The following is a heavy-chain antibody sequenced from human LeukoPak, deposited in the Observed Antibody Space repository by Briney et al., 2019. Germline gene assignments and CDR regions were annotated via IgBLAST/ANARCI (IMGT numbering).Heavy chain of an antibody. V-gene: IGHV1-24*01. J-gene: IGHJ6*02. CDR1: GYTLTELS. D-gene: IGHD3-3*01. Sequence: ASVKVSCKVSGYTLTELSMHWVRQAPGKGLEWMGGFDPEDGETIYAQRFQGRVTIIADESTGTAYMELSSLKIDDTAIYYCARGGGIFGVLTTAHYYGMDVWGQGTTVTVSS. CDR2: FDPEDGET. CDR3: ARGGGIFGVLTTAHYYGMDV.